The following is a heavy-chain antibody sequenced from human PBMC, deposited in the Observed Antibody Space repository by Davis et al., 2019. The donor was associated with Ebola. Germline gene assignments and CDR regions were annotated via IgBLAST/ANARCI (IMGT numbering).Heavy chain of an antibody. CDR2: IYYSGST. CDR1: GGSISSGGYY. Sequence: SETLSLTCTVSGGSISSGGYYWSWIRQHPGKGLEWIGSIYYSGSTYYNPSLKSRVTISVDTSKNQFSLKLSSVTAADTAVYYCARRRGYSGYVTGFPFDYWGQGTLVTVSS. CDR3: ARRRGYSGYVTGFPFDY. V-gene: IGHV4-39*01. J-gene: IGHJ4*02. D-gene: IGHD5-12*01.